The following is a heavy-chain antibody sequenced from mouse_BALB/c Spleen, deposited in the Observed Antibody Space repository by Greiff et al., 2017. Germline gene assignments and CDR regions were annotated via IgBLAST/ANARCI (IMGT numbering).Heavy chain of an antibody. V-gene: IGHV3-2*02. Sequence: EVQLQESGPGLVKPSQSLSLTCTVTGYSITSDYAWNWIRQFPGNKLEWMGYISYSGSTSYNPSLKSRISITRDTSKNQFFLQLNSVTTEDTATYYCARNGYGGDYWGQGTTLTVSS. CDR1: GYSITSDYA. J-gene: IGHJ2*01. CDR2: ISYSGST. D-gene: IGHD2-10*02. CDR3: ARNGYGGDY.